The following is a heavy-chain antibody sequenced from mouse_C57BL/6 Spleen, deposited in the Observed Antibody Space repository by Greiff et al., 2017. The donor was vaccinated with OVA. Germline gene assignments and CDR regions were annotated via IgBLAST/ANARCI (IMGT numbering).Heavy chain of an antibody. CDR2: IRNKANGYTS. Sequence: EVQRVESGGGLVQPGGSLSLSCAASGFTFTDYYMSWVRQPPGKALEWLGFIRNKANGYTSEYSASVKGRFTISRDNSQSILYLQMNALRAEDSATYYCARWSLHGYYAMDYWGQGTSVTVSS. CDR1: GFTFTDYY. CDR3: ARWSLHGYYAMDY. D-gene: IGHD1-2*01. J-gene: IGHJ4*01. V-gene: IGHV7-3*01.